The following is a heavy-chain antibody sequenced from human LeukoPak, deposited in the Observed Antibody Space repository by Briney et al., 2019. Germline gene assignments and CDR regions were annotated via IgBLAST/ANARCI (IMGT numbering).Heavy chain of an antibody. CDR2: INHSGST. Sequence: SETLSLTCAVYGGSFSGYYWSWIRQPPGKGLEWIGEINHSGSTNYNPSLKSRVTISVDTSKNQFSLKLSSVAAADTAVYYCARAARRGRITNWFDPWGQGTLVTVSS. V-gene: IGHV4-34*01. CDR1: GGSFSGYY. D-gene: IGHD3-16*01. J-gene: IGHJ5*02. CDR3: ARAARRGRITNWFDP.